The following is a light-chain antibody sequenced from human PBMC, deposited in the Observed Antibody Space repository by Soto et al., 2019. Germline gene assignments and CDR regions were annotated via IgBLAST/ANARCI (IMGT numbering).Light chain of an antibody. J-gene: IGLJ1*01. Sequence: QSGLDQPASGSGAPGQSIPIPCAGTNSEVGRYTYVSWYQQHPGKVPKLLIYDVYNRPSGVSDRFSGSKSDNTASLTISGLQAEDEADYYCISYTSTSTPYVFGGGTKVTVL. CDR2: DVY. CDR1: NSEVGRYTY. CDR3: ISYTSTSTPYV. V-gene: IGLV2-14*01.